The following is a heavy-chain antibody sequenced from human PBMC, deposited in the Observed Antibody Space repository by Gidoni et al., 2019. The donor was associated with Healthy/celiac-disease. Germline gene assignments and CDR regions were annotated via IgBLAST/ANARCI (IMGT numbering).Heavy chain of an antibody. Sequence: QVQLVQSGAEVKKPGASVKVSCKASGYTFTSYDINWVRQATGQGLEWMGWMNPNSGNTGYAQKFQGRVTMTRNTSISTAYMELSSLRSEDTAVYYCARGLYCSSTSCYYRPFDYWGQGTLVTVSS. V-gene: IGHV1-8*01. CDR1: GYTFTSYD. J-gene: IGHJ4*02. CDR2: MNPNSGNT. CDR3: ARGLYCSSTSCYYRPFDY. D-gene: IGHD2-2*01.